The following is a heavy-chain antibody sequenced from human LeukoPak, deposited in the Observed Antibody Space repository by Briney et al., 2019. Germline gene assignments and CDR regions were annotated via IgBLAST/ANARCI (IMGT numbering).Heavy chain of an antibody. CDR2: IKPDETTK. V-gene: IGHV3-7*03. J-gene: IGHJ4*02. CDR3: ARSIPYGTTWYGRSDY. CDR1: GFPFSSYS. Sequence: GGSLRLSCAASGFPFSSYSMTWVRQAPGKGLEWVANIKPDETTKFYVDSVKGRFTISRDNALNSLYLQMNSLRAEDTAIYYCARSIPYGTTWYGRSDYWGQGTLVTVSS. D-gene: IGHD6-13*01.